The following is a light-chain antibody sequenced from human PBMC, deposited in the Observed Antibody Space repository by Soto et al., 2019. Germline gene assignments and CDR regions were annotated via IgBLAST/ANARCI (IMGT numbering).Light chain of an antibody. CDR3: QSYDSSLSGYV. Sequence: QSVLTQPPSVSEAPGQRVTISCTGSSSNIGAGYEAHWYQPVPGTAPKLLIYENNNRPSGVPDRFSGSKSGTSASLAITGLQAEDEAEYYCQSYDSSLSGYVFGTRTKVTVL. V-gene: IGLV1-40*01. CDR1: SSNIGAGYE. J-gene: IGLJ1*01. CDR2: ENN.